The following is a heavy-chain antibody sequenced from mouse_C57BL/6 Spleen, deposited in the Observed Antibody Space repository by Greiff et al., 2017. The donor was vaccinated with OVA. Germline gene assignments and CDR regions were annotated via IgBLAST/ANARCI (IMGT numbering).Heavy chain of an antibody. CDR1: GYAFSSSW. V-gene: IGHV1-82*01. CDR2: IYPGDGDT. Sequence: VQGVESGPELVKPGASVKISCKASGYAFSSSWMNWVKQRPGKGLEWIGRIYPGDGDTNYNGKFKGKATLTADKSSSTAYMQLSSLTSEDSAVYCCARERDGNYGYFDVWGTGTTGTVSS. CDR3: ARERDGNYGYFDV. J-gene: IGHJ1*03. D-gene: IGHD2-1*01.